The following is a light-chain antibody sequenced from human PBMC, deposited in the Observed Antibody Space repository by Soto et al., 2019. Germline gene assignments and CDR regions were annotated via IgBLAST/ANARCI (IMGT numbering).Light chain of an antibody. CDR2: AAS. CDR1: QSISSK. V-gene: IGKV3-15*01. CDR3: QHYNDWRWT. J-gene: IGKJ1*01. Sequence: EIVMTQSPATLSVSPGEGATLSCRASQSISSKLAWYQQKPGQAPRLLIYAASTRATGVPARFSGRGSGTEFTLTISGLQSEDLAVYYCQHYNDWRWTFGQGTKVEIK.